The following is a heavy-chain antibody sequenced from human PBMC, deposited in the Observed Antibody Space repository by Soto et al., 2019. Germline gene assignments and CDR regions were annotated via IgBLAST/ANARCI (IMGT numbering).Heavy chain of an antibody. CDR3: ARERTPYLVLRFLEWLQPLVRFDP. V-gene: IGHV4-30-4*01. Sequence: QVQLQESSPGLVKPSQTLSLTCTVSGGSISSGDYYWSWIRQPPGKGLEWIGYIYYSGSTYYNPSLKSRVTISVDTSKNQVSLKLSSVTAADTAVYYCARERTPYLVLRFLEWLQPLVRFDPWGQGTLVTVSS. CDR1: GGSISSGDYY. D-gene: IGHD3-3*01. J-gene: IGHJ5*02. CDR2: IYYSGST.